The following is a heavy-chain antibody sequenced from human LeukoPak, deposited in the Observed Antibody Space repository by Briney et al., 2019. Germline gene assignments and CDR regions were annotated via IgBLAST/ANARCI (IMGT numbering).Heavy chain of an antibody. Sequence: SETLSLTCAVYGGSFSGYYWSWIRQPPGKGLEWIGEINHSGSTNYNPSLKSRVTISVDTSKNQFSLSLISVTAADTAVYYCARGRDSRGYQFKGFDQWGQGTLVTVFS. CDR1: GGSFSGYY. V-gene: IGHV4-34*01. CDR2: INHSGST. CDR3: ARGRDSRGYQFKGFDQ. D-gene: IGHD3-22*01. J-gene: IGHJ4*02.